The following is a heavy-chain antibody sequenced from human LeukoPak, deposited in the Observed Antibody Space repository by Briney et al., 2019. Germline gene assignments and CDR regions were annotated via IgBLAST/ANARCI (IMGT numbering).Heavy chain of an antibody. D-gene: IGHD2-15*01. CDR3: ARPFSLLGSSFPFDY. Sequence: GGSLRLSCAASEFTFSIYGMHWVRQAPGKGLEWVAFIRYDGSNKYYADSVKGRFTISRDNAKNSLYLQMNSLRAEDTAVYYCARPFSLLGSSFPFDYWGQGTLVTVSS. CDR2: IRYDGSNK. CDR1: EFTFSIYG. V-gene: IGHV3-30*02. J-gene: IGHJ4*02.